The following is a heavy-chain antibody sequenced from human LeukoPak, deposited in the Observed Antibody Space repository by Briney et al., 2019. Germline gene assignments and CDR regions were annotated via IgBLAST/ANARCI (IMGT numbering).Heavy chain of an antibody. Sequence: PGGSLRLSCAASGFTISDYYMSWIRQAPGKGLEWVSYISGSGSNIHYADSVKGRFTISRDNAKNSLYLQMNSLRAEDTAVYYCAKLGTAMVSDYWGQGTLVTVSS. D-gene: IGHD5-18*01. CDR1: GFTISDYY. J-gene: IGHJ4*02. CDR3: AKLGTAMVSDY. CDR2: ISGSGSNI. V-gene: IGHV3-11*04.